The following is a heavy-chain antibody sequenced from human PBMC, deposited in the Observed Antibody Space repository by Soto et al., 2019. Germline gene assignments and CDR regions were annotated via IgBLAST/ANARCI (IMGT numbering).Heavy chain of an antibody. CDR1: GGSISSGGYS. D-gene: IGHD3-22*01. Sequence: SETLSLTSAASGGSISSGGYSWSWIRQPPGRGLEWIGYIYHSGSSYYNPSLKSRVTISVDRSKNQFSLKLSSVTAADTAVYYCARVKDYYDSSGYHNWFDPWGQGTLVTVSS. CDR3: ARVKDYYDSSGYHNWFDP. CDR2: IYHSGSS. J-gene: IGHJ5*02. V-gene: IGHV4-30-2*01.